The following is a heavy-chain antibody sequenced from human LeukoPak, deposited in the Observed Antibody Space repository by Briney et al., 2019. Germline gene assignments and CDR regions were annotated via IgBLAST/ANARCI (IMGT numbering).Heavy chain of an antibody. CDR1: GFTFSSYA. V-gene: IGHV3-23*01. CDR2: ISGSGGST. J-gene: IGHJ4*02. Sequence: PGGSLRLSCAASGFTFSSYAMSWVRQAPGKGLEWVSAISGSGGSTYYADSVKGRFTISRDNSKNTLYLQMNSLTSEDTAVYYCARRGGHSDYDLYWGQGTLVTVSS. D-gene: IGHD5-12*01. CDR3: ARRGGHSDYDLY.